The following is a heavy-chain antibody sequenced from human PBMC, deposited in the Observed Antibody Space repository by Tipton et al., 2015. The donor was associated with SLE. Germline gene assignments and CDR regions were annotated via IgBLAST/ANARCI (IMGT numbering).Heavy chain of an antibody. CDR3: ARRSQTAPTRGAFDI. CDR2: ISYSGTT. Sequence: TLSLTCTVSGGSISSHYWSWIRQPPGKGLEWIGYISYSGTTNYNPSLQSRVTMSVDKSKNQLSLILTSGTAADTAIYYCARRSQTAPTRGAFDIWGPGTQITVSS. V-gene: IGHV4-59*08. CDR1: GGSISSHY. J-gene: IGHJ3*02.